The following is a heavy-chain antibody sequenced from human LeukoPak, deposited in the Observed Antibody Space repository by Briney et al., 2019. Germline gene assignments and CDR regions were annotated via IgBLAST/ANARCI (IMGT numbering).Heavy chain of an antibody. CDR3: ARPTAVTLVDAFNI. J-gene: IGHJ3*02. CDR1: GFNFSSYW. Sequence: GGSLRLSFAAAGFNFSSYWMTWVRQAPGKGLEWVANIKQDGAEKYYVDSVKGRFTISRDNAKNSLYLQMNSLRDVDTAVYFCARPTAVTLVDAFNIWGLGTMVTVSS. D-gene: IGHD4-17*01. V-gene: IGHV3-7*04. CDR2: IKQDGAEK.